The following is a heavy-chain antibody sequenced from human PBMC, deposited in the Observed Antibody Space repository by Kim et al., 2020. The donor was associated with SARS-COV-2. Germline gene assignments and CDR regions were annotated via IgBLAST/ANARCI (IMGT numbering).Heavy chain of an antibody. Sequence: GGSLRLSCGASGFTFNNYAMHWVRQAPGKGLEWVAVISYDGSIKYYADSVKGQFTVSRDSSHNTLYLQMRSLRPEDTALYYYAKSSDFFWFKKGLNAFD. CDR2: ISYDGSIK. CDR3: AKSSDFFWFKKGLNAFD. J-gene: IGHJ3*01. D-gene: IGHD2-21*02. CDR1: GFTFNNYA. V-gene: IGHV3-30*18.